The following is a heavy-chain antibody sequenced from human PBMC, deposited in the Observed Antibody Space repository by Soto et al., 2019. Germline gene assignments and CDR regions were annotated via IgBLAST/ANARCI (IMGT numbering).Heavy chain of an antibody. CDR3: ARELVEGYDFWSGYSPYGMDV. V-gene: IGHV4-30-4*01. CDR1: GGSISSGDYY. Sequence: QVQLQESGPGLVKPSQTLSLTCTVSGGSISSGDYYWSWIRQPPGKGLEWIGYIYYSGSTHYNPSHKSRVTISVEPTKNQCSRKLSSVTAADTAVYYCARELVEGYDFWSGYSPYGMDVWGQGTTVTVS. J-gene: IGHJ6*02. D-gene: IGHD3-3*01. CDR2: IYYSGST.